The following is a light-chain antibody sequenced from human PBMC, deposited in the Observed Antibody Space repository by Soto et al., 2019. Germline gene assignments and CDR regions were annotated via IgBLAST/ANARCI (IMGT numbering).Light chain of an antibody. Sequence: EIVMTQSPATLSVSPGERVTLSCRASQSVSSDLAWYQQKPGQAPRLLIYGASTRATGIPARFSGSGSGTDFTLAISSLQSEDFAIYYCQQYNDWPRTLGQGTKVDIK. CDR3: QQYNDWPRT. CDR1: QSVSSD. J-gene: IGKJ2*01. CDR2: GAS. V-gene: IGKV3-15*01.